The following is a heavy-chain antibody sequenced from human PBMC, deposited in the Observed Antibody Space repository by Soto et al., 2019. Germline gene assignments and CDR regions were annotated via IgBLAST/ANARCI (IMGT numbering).Heavy chain of an antibody. CDR2: ISAYNGNT. D-gene: IGHD3-3*01. Sequence: QVQLVQSGAEVKKPGASVKVSCKASGYTFTSYGISWVRQAPGQGLEWMGWISAYNGNTNYAQKLQGRVTMTTDTSTSTAYMELRSLRSDDTAVYYCARARGVPLFGVVIMGWFDPWGQGTLVTVSS. CDR3: ARARGVPLFGVVIMGWFDP. V-gene: IGHV1-18*01. J-gene: IGHJ5*02. CDR1: GYTFTSYG.